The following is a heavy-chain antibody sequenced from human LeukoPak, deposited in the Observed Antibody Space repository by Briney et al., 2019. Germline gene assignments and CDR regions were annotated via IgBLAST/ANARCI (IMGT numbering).Heavy chain of an antibody. Sequence: GGSLRLSCVVSGFSLSDYYMTWVRQAPGKGLEWVANIIQDGSEKYYVDSVKGRFTVSRDNAKNTVYLQMNSLRAEDTAVYYCVSFYETYWGRGTLVTVSS. J-gene: IGHJ4*02. V-gene: IGHV3-7*01. CDR2: IIQDGSEK. CDR1: GFSLSDYY. CDR3: VSFYETY. D-gene: IGHD2/OR15-2a*01.